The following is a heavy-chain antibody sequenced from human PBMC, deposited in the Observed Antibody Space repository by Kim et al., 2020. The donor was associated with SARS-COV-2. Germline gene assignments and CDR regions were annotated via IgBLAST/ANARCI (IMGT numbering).Heavy chain of an antibody. CDR2: ISSSSSYI. V-gene: IGHV3-21*01. D-gene: IGHD3-16*02. CDR3: ARDSKRDYVWGSYRYTDLGAFDI. Sequence: GGSLRLSCAASGFTFSSYSMNWVRQAPGKGLEWVSSISSSSSYIYYADSVKGRFTISRDNAKNSLYLQMNSLRAEDTAVYYCARDSKRDYVWGSYRYTDLGAFDIWGQGTMVTVSS. J-gene: IGHJ3*02. CDR1: GFTFSSYS.